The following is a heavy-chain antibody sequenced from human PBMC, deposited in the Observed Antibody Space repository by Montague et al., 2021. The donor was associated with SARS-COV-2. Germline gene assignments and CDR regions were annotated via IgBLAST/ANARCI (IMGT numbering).Heavy chain of an antibody. CDR3: ARTLTTLTSDFFDY. J-gene: IGHJ4*02. D-gene: IGHD4-17*01. CDR1: GFTFSSYN. V-gene: IGHV3-21*01. Sequence: SLRLSCAASGFTFSSYNMNWVRQAPGKGLEWVSSISSSSSYIYYADSVKGRFTISRDNAKNSLYLQMNSLRAEDTAVYYCARTLTTLTSDFFDYWGQGSLVTVSS. CDR2: ISSSSSYI.